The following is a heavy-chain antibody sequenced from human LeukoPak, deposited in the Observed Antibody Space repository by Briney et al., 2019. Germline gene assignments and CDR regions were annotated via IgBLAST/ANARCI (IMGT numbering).Heavy chain of an antibody. Sequence: LETLSLTCAVYGGSFSDYYWTWIRQPPGKGLEWIGEINHLGNTKYNPSLKSRVAISVDIFRKQFSLKLTSVTAADTAIYYCARGGNWNWDYWGQETLVTVSS. J-gene: IGHJ4*02. V-gene: IGHV4-34*01. CDR1: GGSFSDYY. D-gene: IGHD1-7*01. CDR2: INHLGNT. CDR3: ARGGNWNWDY.